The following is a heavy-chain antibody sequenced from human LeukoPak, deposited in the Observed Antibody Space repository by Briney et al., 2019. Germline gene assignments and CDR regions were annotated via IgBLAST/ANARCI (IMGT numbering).Heavy chain of an antibody. CDR1: GGSISNYY. J-gene: IGHJ4*02. CDR2: FYYSGST. Sequence: PSETLSLTCTVSGGSISNYYWSWIRQPPGKGLEWIGYFYYSGSTNYNPSLKSRVTISVDTSKNQFSLKLSSVTAADTAVYYCARVSTDDGWDYFDYWGQGTLVTVSS. CDR3: ARVSTDDGWDYFDY. V-gene: IGHV4-59*01. D-gene: IGHD1-1*01.